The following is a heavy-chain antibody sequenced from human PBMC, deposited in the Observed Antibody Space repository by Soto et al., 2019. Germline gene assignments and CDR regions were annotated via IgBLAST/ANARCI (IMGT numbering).Heavy chain of an antibody. CDR2: IYHTGET. CDR3: AKDKITGLFDY. Sequence: SEALSLTCSVSGGSISSSNYYWAWIRQPPGKGLEWIGGIYHTGETYYNPSLTPRVTLSVDTSKNQFSLILNSVTAADTAVYYRAKDKITGLFDYWGQGTQVTVYS. V-gene: IGHV4-39*02. D-gene: IGHD3-16*01. J-gene: IGHJ4*02. CDR1: GGSISSSNYY.